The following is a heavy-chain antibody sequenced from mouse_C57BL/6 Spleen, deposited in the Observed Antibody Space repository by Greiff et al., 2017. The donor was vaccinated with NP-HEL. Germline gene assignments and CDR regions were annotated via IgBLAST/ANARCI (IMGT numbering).Heavy chain of an antibody. V-gene: IGHV5-17*01. CDR2: ISSGSSTI. Sequence: EVKLVESGGGLVKPGGSLKLSCAASGFTFSDYGMHWVRQAPEKGLEWVAYISSGSSTIYYADTVKGRFTISRDNAKNTLFLQMSSLRSEDTAMYYCARETYQNYFDYWGQGTTLTVSS. CDR1: GFTFSDYG. J-gene: IGHJ2*01. CDR3: ARETYQNYFDY.